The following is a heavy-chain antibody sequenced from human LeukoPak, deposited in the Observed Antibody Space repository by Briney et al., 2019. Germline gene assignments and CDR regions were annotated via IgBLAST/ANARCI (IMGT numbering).Heavy chain of an antibody. J-gene: IGHJ5*02. CDR3: ARDRETGTTNWFDP. Sequence: ASVKVSCKASGYTFSGNYIHWVRQAPGQGLEWMGWINPNSGGTNYAQKFQGRVTMTRDTSISTAYMELSRLRSDDTAVYYCARDRETGTTNWFDPWGQGTLVTVSS. CDR2: INPNSGGT. D-gene: IGHD1-7*01. V-gene: IGHV1-2*02. CDR1: GYTFSGNY.